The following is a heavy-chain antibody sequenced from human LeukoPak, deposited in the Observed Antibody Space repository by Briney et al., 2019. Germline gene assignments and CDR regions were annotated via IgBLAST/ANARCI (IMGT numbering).Heavy chain of an antibody. D-gene: IGHD3-3*02. J-gene: IGHJ6*02. Sequence: SETLSLTCTVSGGSISSYYWSWIRQPPGKGLEWIGYIYYSGSTNYNPSLKSRVTISVDTSKNQFSLKLSSVTAADTAVYYCARGQRFWSGSLSYGMDVWGQGTTVTVSS. CDR2: IYYSGST. V-gene: IGHV4-59*12. CDR1: GGSISSYY. CDR3: ARGQRFWSGSLSYGMDV.